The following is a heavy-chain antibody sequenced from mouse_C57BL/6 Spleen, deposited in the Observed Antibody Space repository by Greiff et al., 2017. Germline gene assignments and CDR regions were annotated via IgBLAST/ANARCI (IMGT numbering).Heavy chain of an antibody. CDR1: GYSITSGYY. CDR3: ARDQDYYGSSLYYFDY. V-gene: IGHV3-6*01. CDR2: ISYDGSN. D-gene: IGHD1-1*01. Sequence: DVQLQESGPGLVKPSQSLSLTCSVTGYSITSGYYWNWIRQFPGNKLEWMGYISYDGSNNYNPSLKNRISITRDTSKNQFFLKLNSVTTEDTATYYCARDQDYYGSSLYYFDYWGQGTTLTVSS. J-gene: IGHJ2*01.